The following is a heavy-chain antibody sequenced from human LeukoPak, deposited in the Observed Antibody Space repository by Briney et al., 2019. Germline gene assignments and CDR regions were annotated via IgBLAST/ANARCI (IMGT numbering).Heavy chain of an antibody. CDR1: GVSISSSDYY. D-gene: IGHD3-22*01. J-gene: IGHJ4*02. V-gene: IGHV4-39*01. Sequence: SETLSLTCTVSGVSISSSDYYWGWIRQPPGKGLEWIGSIYYSGSTYYNPSLKSRVTISVDTSKNQFSLKLRSVTAADTAVYYCARHFVSIVVTNFDYWGQGTLVTVSS. CDR2: IYYSGST. CDR3: ARHFVSIVVTNFDY.